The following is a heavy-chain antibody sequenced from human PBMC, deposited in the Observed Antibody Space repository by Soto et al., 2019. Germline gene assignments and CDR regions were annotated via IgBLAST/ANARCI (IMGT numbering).Heavy chain of an antibody. V-gene: IGHV3-23*01. CDR1: GFSFRSYA. J-gene: IGHJ5*02. CDR3: TRDASRDSSARGWFDP. Sequence: GGSLRLSCATSGFSFRSYAMTWLRQAPGKGLEWVSTISPTGGSTYYADSVKGRFTISRDDFKSTLYLHMNSLRAEDTAVYYCTRDASRDSSARGWFDPWGPGTLVTVSS. D-gene: IGHD6-13*01. CDR2: ISPTGGST.